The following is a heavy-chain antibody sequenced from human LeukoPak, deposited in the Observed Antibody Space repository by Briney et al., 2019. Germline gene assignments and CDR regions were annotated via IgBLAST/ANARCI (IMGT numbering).Heavy chain of an antibody. CDR3: ARRIVSEPPMQQGNWLDP. CDR1: GDSISNYY. CDR2: IHYSRGP. Sequence: PSDTLSLTCSVSGDSISNYYWNWVRQAPGKGLEWIAYIHYSRGPYYNPSLKSPVTISIDTSQSQFSLKLSSVTAADTAVYYCARRIVSEPPMQQGNWLDPGGKGILLTVSS. D-gene: IGHD5/OR15-5a*01. J-gene: IGHJ5*02. V-gene: IGHV4-59*08.